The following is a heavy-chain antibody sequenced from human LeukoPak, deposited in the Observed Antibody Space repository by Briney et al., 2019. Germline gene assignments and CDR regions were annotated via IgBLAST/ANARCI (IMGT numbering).Heavy chain of an antibody. V-gene: IGHV5-10-1*01. D-gene: IGHD5-18*01. Sequence: GESLKISCKGSGYSFTSYWISWVRQMPGKGLEWMGRIDPSDSYTNYSPSFQGHVTISADKSISTAYLQWSSLKASDTAMYYCAVGGGGYSYGYVSNYWGQGTLVTVSS. CDR2: IDPSDSYT. CDR1: GYSFTSYW. J-gene: IGHJ4*02. CDR3: AVGGGGYSYGYVSNY.